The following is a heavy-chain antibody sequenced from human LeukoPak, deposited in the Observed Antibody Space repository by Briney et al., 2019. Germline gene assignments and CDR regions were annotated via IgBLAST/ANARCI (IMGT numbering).Heavy chain of an antibody. CDR1: GFTFSNYE. V-gene: IGHV3-48*03. CDR2: ISSSGSTI. D-gene: IGHD5-18*01. J-gene: IGHJ4*02. CDR3: ARGLMDTAMGSFDY. Sequence: GGSLRLSCAASGFTFSNYEMNWVRQAPGKGLEWVSYISSSGSTIYYADSVKGRFTISRDNAKNSLYLQMNSLRAEDTAVYYCARGLMDTAMGSFDYWGQGTLVTVSS.